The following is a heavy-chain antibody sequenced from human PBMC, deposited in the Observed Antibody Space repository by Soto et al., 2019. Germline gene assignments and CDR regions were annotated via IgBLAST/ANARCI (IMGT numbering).Heavy chain of an antibody. D-gene: IGHD3-3*01. J-gene: IGHJ6*02. V-gene: IGHV4-4*02. Sequence: SETLSLTCAVSGGSTSSSNWWSWVRQPPGKGLEWIGEIYHSGSTNYNPSLKSRVTISVDKSKNQFSLKLSSVTAADTAVYYCARVLSWASYYDFWSGYYNYYYYGMDVWGQGTTVTVSS. CDR2: IYHSGST. CDR3: ARVLSWASYYDFWSGYYNYYYYGMDV. CDR1: GGSTSSSNW.